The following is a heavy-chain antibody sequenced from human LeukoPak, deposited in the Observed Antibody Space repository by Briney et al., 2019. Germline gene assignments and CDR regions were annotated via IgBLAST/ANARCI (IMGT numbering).Heavy chain of an antibody. CDR1: SGSINNYY. J-gene: IGHJ4*02. CDR3: ARAPRGTGTPFDY. D-gene: IGHD1-7*01. CDR2: IYYSGST. Sequence: PSETLSLTCTVSSGSINNYYWSWIRQPPGKGLEWIGYIYYSGSTNYKPSLKSRVTISVDTSKNQFSLKLSSVTAADTAVYYCARAPRGTGTPFDYWGQGTLVTVSS. V-gene: IGHV4-59*01.